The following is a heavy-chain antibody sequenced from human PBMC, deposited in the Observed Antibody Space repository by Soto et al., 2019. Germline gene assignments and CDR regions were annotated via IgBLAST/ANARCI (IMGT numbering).Heavy chain of an antibody. Sequence: WGTLSLTCTVSGGSINTFYWSWFRQPAGKGLEWIGRIFSSGSTSFNPSLESRVAMSVDTSKNHFSLNLSSVTAADMAVYYCAREGSYSAYNFAHGIQLWSFDFWGQGALVTVSS. CDR3: AREGSYSAYNFAHGIQLWSFDF. CDR2: IFSSGST. J-gene: IGHJ4*02. CDR1: GGSINTFY. V-gene: IGHV4-4*07. D-gene: IGHD5-12*01.